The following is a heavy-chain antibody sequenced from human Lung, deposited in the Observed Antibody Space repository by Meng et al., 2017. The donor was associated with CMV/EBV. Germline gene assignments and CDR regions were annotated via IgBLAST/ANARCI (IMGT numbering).Heavy chain of an antibody. CDR1: GYTFTTYD. D-gene: IGHD1/OR15-1a*01. CDR3: ARTQIEVEQDGRKIKFYNYGMDV. CDR2: MNPNSGNT. J-gene: IGHJ6*02. V-gene: IGHV1-8*01. Sequence: SXXVSXKASGYTFTTYDINWVRQATGQGLEWMGWMNPNSGNTGYAQKFQGRVTLTRVTSISTAYMELSSLTSEDTAVYYFARTQIEVEQDGRKIKFYNYGMDVXGQGXTVTVSS.